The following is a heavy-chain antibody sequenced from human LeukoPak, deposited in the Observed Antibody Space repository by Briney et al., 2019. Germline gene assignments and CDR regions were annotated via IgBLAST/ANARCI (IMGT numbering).Heavy chain of an antibody. CDR2: ISGSGGST. J-gene: IGHJ4*02. V-gene: IGHV3-23*01. Sequence: GGSLRLSCAAPGFTFSSYAMSWVRQAPGKGLEWVSAISGSGGSTYYADSVKGRFTISRDNSKNTLYLQMNSLRAEDTAVYYCAKDREQLWSRTNFDYWGQGTLVTVSS. CDR1: GFTFSSYA. D-gene: IGHD5-18*01. CDR3: AKDREQLWSRTNFDY.